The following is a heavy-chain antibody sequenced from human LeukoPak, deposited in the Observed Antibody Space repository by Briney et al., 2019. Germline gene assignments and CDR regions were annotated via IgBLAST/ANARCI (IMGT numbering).Heavy chain of an antibody. CDR3: ARVSDGMDV. V-gene: IGHV3-33*01. CDR2: IWYVGSNK. CDR1: GFTFSSYG. Sequence: GGSLRLSCAASGFTFSSYGMHWVRQAPGKGLEWVAVIWYVGSNKYYADSVKGRFTISRDNSKNTLYLQMDSLRAEDTAVYYCARVSDGMDVWGQGTTVTVSS. J-gene: IGHJ6*02. D-gene: IGHD3-10*01.